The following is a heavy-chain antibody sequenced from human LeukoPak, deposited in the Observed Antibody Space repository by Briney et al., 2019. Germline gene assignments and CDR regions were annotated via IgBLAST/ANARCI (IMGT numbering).Heavy chain of an antibody. Sequence: GGSLRLSCAASGFTFSSYWMHWVRQAPGKGLVWVSRINSDGSSTSYADSVKGRFTISRDNAKNTLYLQMNSLRAEDTAVYYCARWSSRGGFDYWGQGTLVTVSS. V-gene: IGHV3-74*01. CDR1: GFTFSSYW. D-gene: IGHD3-16*01. CDR3: ARWSSRGGFDY. CDR2: INSDGSST. J-gene: IGHJ4*02.